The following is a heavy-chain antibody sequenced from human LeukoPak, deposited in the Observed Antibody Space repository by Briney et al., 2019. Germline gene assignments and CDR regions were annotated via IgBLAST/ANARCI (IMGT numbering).Heavy chain of an antibody. CDR3: AKVGYSYGSFDY. D-gene: IGHD5-18*01. CDR1: GFTFSSYG. CDR2: ISYDGSNK. J-gene: IGHJ4*02. V-gene: IGHV3-30*18. Sequence: GRSLRLSCAASGFTFSSYGMHWVRQAPGKGLEWVAVISYDGSNKYYADSVKGRFTISRDNSKNTLYLQMNSLSAEDTAVYYCAKVGYSYGSFDYWGQGTLVTVSS.